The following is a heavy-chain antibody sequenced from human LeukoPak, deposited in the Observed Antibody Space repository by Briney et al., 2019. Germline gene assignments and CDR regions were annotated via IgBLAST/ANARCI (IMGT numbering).Heavy chain of an antibody. J-gene: IGHJ4*02. CDR2: IYYRGST. Sequence: SETLSLTCTVSGGSINNYYWSWVRQPPGKGLEWIGYIYYRGSTNYNPSLKSRVTFSVDTSKNQFSLKLNSVTAADTAVYYCARGGDYGDLRYFDYWGQGTLVTVSS. D-gene: IGHD4-17*01. CDR1: GGSINNYY. CDR3: ARGGDYGDLRYFDY. V-gene: IGHV4-59*01.